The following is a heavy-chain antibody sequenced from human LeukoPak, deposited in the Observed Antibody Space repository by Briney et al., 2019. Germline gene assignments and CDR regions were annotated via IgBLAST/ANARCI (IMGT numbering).Heavy chain of an antibody. CDR3: AKAGTRGYYYYMDV. Sequence: PGGSLRLSCAASGFTFDDYAMHWVRQAPGKGLEWVSGISWNSGSIGYADSVKGRFTISRDNAKNSLYLQMNSLRAEDMALYYCAKAGTRGYYYYMDVWGKGTTVTVSS. D-gene: IGHD3-10*01. V-gene: IGHV3-9*03. CDR1: GFTFDDYA. CDR2: ISWNSGSI. J-gene: IGHJ6*03.